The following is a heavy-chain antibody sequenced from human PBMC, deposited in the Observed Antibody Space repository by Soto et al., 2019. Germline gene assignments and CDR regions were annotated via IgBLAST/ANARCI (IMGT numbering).Heavy chain of an antibody. V-gene: IGHV4-59*01. CDR2: IYYSGST. CDR1: GGSISSYY. D-gene: IGHD6-6*01. J-gene: IGHJ6*02. CDR3: ARGAEGIAARPYYYYGMDV. Sequence: SETLSLTCTVSGGSISSYYWSWIRQPPGKGLEWIGYIYYSGSTNYNPSLKSRVTISVDTSKNQFSLKLSSVTAADTAVYYCARGAEGIAARPYYYYGMDVWSQGTTVTVSS.